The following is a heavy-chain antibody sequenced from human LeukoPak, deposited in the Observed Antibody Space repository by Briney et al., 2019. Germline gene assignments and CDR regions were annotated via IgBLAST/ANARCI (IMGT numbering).Heavy chain of an antibody. CDR1: GYTFTSYD. CDR2: MNPNSGNT. Sequence: ASVKVSSKASGYTFTSYDINWVRQATGQGLEWMGWMNPNSGNTGYAQKFQGRVTITRNTSISTAYMELSSLRSEDTAVYYCASASGGTYPSFDYWGQGTLVTVSS. D-gene: IGHD1-1*01. J-gene: IGHJ4*02. V-gene: IGHV1-8*03. CDR3: ASASGGTYPSFDY.